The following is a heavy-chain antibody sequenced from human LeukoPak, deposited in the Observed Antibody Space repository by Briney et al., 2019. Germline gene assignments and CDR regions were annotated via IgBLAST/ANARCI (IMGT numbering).Heavy chain of an antibody. D-gene: IGHD3-10*01. CDR1: GYSFTSYW. Sequence: GESLKISCKGSGYSFTSYWIGWVRQMPGKGLEWMGIIYPGDSDTRYSPSFQGQVTISADKSISTAYLQWSSLKASDTAMYYCARQGGLPYYYGSGSYHWFDPWGQGTLVTVSS. J-gene: IGHJ5*02. CDR3: ARQGGLPYYYGSGSYHWFDP. CDR2: IYPGDSDT. V-gene: IGHV5-51*01.